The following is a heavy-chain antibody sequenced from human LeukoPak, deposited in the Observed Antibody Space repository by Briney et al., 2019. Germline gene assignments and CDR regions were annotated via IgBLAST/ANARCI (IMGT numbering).Heavy chain of an antibody. V-gene: IGHV1-18*01. J-gene: IGHJ5*02. Sequence: ASVKVSCKASGYTFTSYGISWVRQAPGQGLEWMGWISAYSGNTNYAQKLQGRVTMTTDTSTSTAYMELRSLRSDDTAVYYCARLSRPIWFGELTDNWFDPWGQGTLVTVSS. D-gene: IGHD3-10*01. CDR3: ARLSRPIWFGELTDNWFDP. CDR1: GYTFTSYG. CDR2: ISAYSGNT.